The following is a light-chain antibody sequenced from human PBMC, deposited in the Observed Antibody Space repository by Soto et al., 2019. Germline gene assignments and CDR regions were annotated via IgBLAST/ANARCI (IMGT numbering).Light chain of an antibody. V-gene: IGKV3-20*01. Sequence: EIVLTQSPGTLSLSPGERATLSCRASQSVSSSYLVWYQPKPGQAPRLLIYGASSRATGIPDRFSGSGSATVFPLPISRLEPEDFAVYFCKQYGSSPLFALGPGTKVDIK. CDR2: GAS. CDR1: QSVSSSY. J-gene: IGKJ3*01. CDR3: KQYGSSPLFA.